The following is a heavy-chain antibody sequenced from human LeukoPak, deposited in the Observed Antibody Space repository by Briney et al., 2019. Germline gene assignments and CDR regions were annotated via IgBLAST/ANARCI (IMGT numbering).Heavy chain of an antibody. CDR1: GGSISSSSYY. CDR2: IYYSGST. J-gene: IGHJ4*02. CDR3: ARLRWLRGKGIVYYFDY. Sequence: SETLSLTCTVSGGSISSSSYYWGWIRQPPGKGLEWIGSIYYSGSTYYNPPLKSRVTISVDTSKNQFSLKLSSVTAADTAVYYCARLRWLRGKGIVYYFDYWGQGTLVTVSS. V-gene: IGHV4-39*07. D-gene: IGHD4-17*01.